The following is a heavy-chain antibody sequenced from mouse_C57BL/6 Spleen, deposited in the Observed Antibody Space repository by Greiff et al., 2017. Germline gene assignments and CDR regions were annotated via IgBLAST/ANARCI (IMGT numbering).Heavy chain of an antibody. CDR3: ARRDYSNYEAMDY. Sequence: EVKLVESGGGLVKPGGSLKLSCAASGFTFSDYGMHWVRQAPEKGLEWVAYISSGSSTNYYADTVKGRFTISRDNAKNTLILQMTRLRSEYTAMYYCARRDYSNYEAMDYWGQGTSVTVSS. D-gene: IGHD2-5*01. V-gene: IGHV5-17*01. CDR1: GFTFSDYG. J-gene: IGHJ4*01. CDR2: ISSGSSTN.